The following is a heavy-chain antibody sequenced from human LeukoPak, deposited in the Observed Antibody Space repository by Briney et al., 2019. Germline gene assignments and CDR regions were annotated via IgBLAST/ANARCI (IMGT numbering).Heavy chain of an antibody. CDR3: AKRLSFGVAIGDFDY. V-gene: IGHV3-23*01. CDR2: ISGSGDST. J-gene: IGHJ4*02. D-gene: IGHD3-3*01. CDR1: GFTFSNYV. Sequence: GGSLRLSCAASGFTFSNYVLSWVRPAPGKGLEWVSAISGSGDSTYYADSVKGRFTISRDSSMETLYLQMNSLRAEDTATYFCAKRLSFGVAIGDFDYWGQGTLVTVSS.